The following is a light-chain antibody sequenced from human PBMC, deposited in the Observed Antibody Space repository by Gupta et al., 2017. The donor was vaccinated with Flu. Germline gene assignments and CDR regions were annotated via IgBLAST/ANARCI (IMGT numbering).Light chain of an antibody. V-gene: IGKV1-39*01. CDR3: QQRNSTPGT. CDR1: QTISSY. Sequence: DIQMTHSPSSLSASVGDRVTITCRASQTISSYLNWYQQKPGKAPKLLIYAASRLQSGVPSRFSGSGSGTDFTLTISRRHPEDFATYYCQQRNSTPGTFGQGTKVEIK. J-gene: IGKJ1*01. CDR2: AAS.